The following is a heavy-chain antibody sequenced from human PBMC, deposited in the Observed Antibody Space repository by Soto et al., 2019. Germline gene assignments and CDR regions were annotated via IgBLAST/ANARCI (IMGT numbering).Heavy chain of an antibody. CDR2: IWYDERKK. V-gene: IGHV3-33*01. CDR1: GFTFSDYA. D-gene: IGHD5-12*01. J-gene: IGHJ4*02. CDR3: ATDKAPSERGFSGYDY. Sequence: QVQLVESGGGVVQPGRSLRLYCAASGFTFSDYAIHWVREAPGKGLEWVAVIWYDERKKYYADSVQGRFIISRDKTQNTLYLQMNSLRAEDTAVYYCATDKAPSERGFSGYDYWGQGTLVTVSS.